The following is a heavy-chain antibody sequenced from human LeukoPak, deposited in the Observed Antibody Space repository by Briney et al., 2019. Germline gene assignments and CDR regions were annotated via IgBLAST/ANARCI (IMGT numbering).Heavy chain of an antibody. V-gene: IGHV3-9*03. CDR2: ISWNSNLI. J-gene: IGHJ3*02. D-gene: IGHD2-2*02. CDR3: AKDRNYELLYAFDI. Sequence: GRSLRLSCAVSGFTFDDYAMHWVRQAPGKGQEWVSGISWNSNLIGYADSVKGRFTISRDNAKNSLYLQMNSLRPEDMALYYCAKDRNYELLYAFDIWGQGTMVTVSS. CDR1: GFTFDDYA.